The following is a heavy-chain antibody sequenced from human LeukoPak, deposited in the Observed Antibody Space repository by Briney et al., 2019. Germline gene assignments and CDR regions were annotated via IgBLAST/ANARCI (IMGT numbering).Heavy chain of an antibody. CDR1: GFTFSTYV. J-gene: IGHJ4*02. D-gene: IGHD1-26*01. Sequence: GRSLRLSCAASGFTFSTYVMHWVRQAPGKGLEWVAVISYDGSNKNYADSVKGRFTISRDNSKNTLYLQMNSLRDEDTAVYYCASSGSYRFDYWGQGTLVTVSS. V-gene: IGHV3-30-3*02. CDR3: ASSGSYRFDY. CDR2: ISYDGSNK.